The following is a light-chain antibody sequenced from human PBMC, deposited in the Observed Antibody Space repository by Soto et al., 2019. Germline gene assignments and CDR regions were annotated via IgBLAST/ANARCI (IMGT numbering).Light chain of an antibody. CDR2: EVS. CDR1: NSDVGGYNY. J-gene: IGLJ2*01. CDR3: SSYTITSTLEV. Sequence: QSALTQPASVSGSPGQSITISCTGTNSDVGGYNYVSWYQQHPGKAPKLMIYEVSNRPSGVSNRFSGSKSDNTASLTISGLQAEDEADYYCSSYTITSTLEVFGGGTKLTVL. V-gene: IGLV2-14*01.